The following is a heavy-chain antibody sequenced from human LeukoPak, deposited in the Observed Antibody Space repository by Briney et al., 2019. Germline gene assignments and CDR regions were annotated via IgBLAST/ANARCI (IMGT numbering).Heavy chain of an antibody. D-gene: IGHD3-10*01. CDR3: ARSFLVVVRGVMGY. Sequence: GASVKVSCKASGYTFTSYDINWVRQATGQGLEWMGWMNPNSGNTGYAQKFQGRVTMTRNTSISTAYVELSSLRSEDTAVYYCARSFLVVVRGVMGYWGQGTLVTVSS. V-gene: IGHV1-8*01. CDR1: GYTFTSYD. CDR2: MNPNSGNT. J-gene: IGHJ4*02.